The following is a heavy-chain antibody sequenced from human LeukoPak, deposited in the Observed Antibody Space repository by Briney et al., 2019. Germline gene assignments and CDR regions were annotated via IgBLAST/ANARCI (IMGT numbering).Heavy chain of an antibody. CDR3: GRALRWTTDPYYYMDV. Sequence: AASVKVSCKASGYTFNSYDINWVRQATGQGLEWMGWMNPNSGNTGYAQKFQGRVTMTKNNSISTAYMELSSLRSEETAVYYCGRALRWTTDPYYYMDVWGKGTTVTVSS. V-gene: IGHV1-8*01. CDR1: GYTFNSYD. CDR2: MNPNSGNT. D-gene: IGHD2/OR15-2a*01. J-gene: IGHJ6*03.